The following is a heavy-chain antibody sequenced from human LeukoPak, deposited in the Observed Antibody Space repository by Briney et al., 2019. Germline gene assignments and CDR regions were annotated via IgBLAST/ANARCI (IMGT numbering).Heavy chain of an antibody. J-gene: IGHJ4*02. V-gene: IGHV3-21*01. Sequence: GGSLRLSCAASGFTFSSYSMNWVRQAPGKGLEWVSSISSSSSYIYYADSVKGRFTISRDNAKNSLYLQMNSLRAEDTAVYYCARGAFASGSHDYWGQGNLVTVSS. CDR1: GFTFSSYS. CDR3: ARGAFASGSHDY. CDR2: ISSSSSYI. D-gene: IGHD3-10*01.